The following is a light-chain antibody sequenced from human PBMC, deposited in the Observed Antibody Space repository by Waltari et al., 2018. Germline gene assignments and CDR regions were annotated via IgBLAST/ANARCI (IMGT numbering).Light chain of an antibody. CDR1: QSISRT. Sequence: EIVLTQSPGTLSLSPGERATLSIRASQSISRTLVWYQKKPGQAPRLLIYAASTRATGIPDRFSGSGSGTDFSLTISRLEPEDFAVYYCQHYLRLPVTFGQGTKVEIK. CDR3: QHYLRLPVT. CDR2: AAS. V-gene: IGKV3-20*01. J-gene: IGKJ1*01.